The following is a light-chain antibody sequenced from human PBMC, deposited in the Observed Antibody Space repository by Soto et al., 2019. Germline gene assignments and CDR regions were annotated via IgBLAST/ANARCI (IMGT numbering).Light chain of an antibody. V-gene: IGKV2-28*01. CDR2: VVS. CDR1: QSLRHFNGNNY. J-gene: IGKJ5*01. CDR3: MQAIQSALT. Sequence: IVMTQSPLSLPVTPGVPAAISCRSSQSLRHFNGNNYVDWYMQKPGQSPQLLIYVVSKRASGVPDRFSGSGSGTDFTLKISRVGAEYVGVYNCMQAIQSALTFGGGARLEI.